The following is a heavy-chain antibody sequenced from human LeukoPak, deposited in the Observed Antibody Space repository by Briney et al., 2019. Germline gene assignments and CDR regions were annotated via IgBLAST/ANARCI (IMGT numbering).Heavy chain of an antibody. V-gene: IGHV3-33*01. J-gene: IGHJ5*02. CDR2: IWYDGSNK. D-gene: IGHD3-22*01. Sequence: PGGSLRLSCAASGFSFSNYDMHWVRQAPGKGLEWVAVIWYDGSNKYHADSVKGRFTISRDNSKNTLYLQMNSLRAEDTAVYYCAREYATTYYYDSSGYQDNWFDPWGQGTLVTVSS. CDR1: GFSFSNYD. CDR3: AREYATTYYYDSSGYQDNWFDP.